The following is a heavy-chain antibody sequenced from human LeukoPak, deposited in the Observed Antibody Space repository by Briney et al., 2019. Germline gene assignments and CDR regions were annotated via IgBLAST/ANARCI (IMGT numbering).Heavy chain of an antibody. Sequence: SETLSLTCTVSGGSISSYYWSWIRQPPGKGLEWIGYIYYSGSTNYNPSLMSRVTISVDTSKNQFSLKLSSVTAADTAVYYCARHAWLVDWYWFDPWGQGTLVTVSS. CDR1: GGSISSYY. V-gene: IGHV4-59*08. CDR2: IYYSGST. J-gene: IGHJ5*02. D-gene: IGHD6-19*01. CDR3: ARHAWLVDWYWFDP.